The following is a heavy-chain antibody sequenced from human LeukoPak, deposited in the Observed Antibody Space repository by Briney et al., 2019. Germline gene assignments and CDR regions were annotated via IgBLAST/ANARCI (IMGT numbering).Heavy chain of an antibody. V-gene: IGHV4-61*02. CDR3: ARDIVVVPAAMRGDAFDI. D-gene: IGHD2-2*01. J-gene: IGHJ3*02. CDR2: IYTSGST. Sequence: SETLSLTCTVSGGSISSGSYYWSWIRQPAGKGLEWIGRIYTSGSTNYNLSLKSRVTISVDTSKNQFSLKLSSVTAADTAVYYCARDIVVVPAAMRGDAFDIWGQGTMVTVSS. CDR1: GGSISSGSYY.